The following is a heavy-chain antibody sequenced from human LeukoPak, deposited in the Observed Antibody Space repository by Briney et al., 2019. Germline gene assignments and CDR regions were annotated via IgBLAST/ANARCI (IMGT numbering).Heavy chain of an antibody. V-gene: IGHV1-2*06. CDR2: INPNSGGT. CDR3: ASLFGIAVAGRDNWFDP. D-gene: IGHD6-19*01. Sequence: ASVTVSCKASGYTFTGYYMHWVRQAPGHGLEWMGRINPNSGGTNYAQKFQGRVTMTRDTSISTAYMELSRLRSDDTAAYYCASLFGIAVAGRDNWFDPWGQGTLATVSS. CDR1: GYTFTGYY. J-gene: IGHJ5*02.